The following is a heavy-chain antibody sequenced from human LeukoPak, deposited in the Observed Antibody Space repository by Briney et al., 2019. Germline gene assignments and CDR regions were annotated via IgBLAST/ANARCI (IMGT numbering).Heavy chain of an antibody. Sequence: SETLSLTCTVSGGSISSYYWSWIRQPPGKGLEWIGYIYYSGSTNYNPSLKSRVTTSVDTSKNQFSLKLSSVTAADTAVYYCATVDSCGYIFDYWGQGTLVTVSS. J-gene: IGHJ4*02. V-gene: IGHV4-59*01. CDR2: IYYSGST. CDR1: GGSISSYY. D-gene: IGHD5-18*01. CDR3: ATVDSCGYIFDY.